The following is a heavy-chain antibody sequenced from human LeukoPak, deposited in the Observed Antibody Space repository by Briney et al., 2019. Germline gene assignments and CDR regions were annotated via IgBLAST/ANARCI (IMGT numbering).Heavy chain of an antibody. CDR1: GFTFSSYD. V-gene: IGHV3-48*03. CDR3: AGVSPFDSGSGIFYQGNYDFGMDV. D-gene: IGHD3-10*01. Sequence: GGSLRLSCAASGFTFSSYDMKWVRQAPGKGLEWVSYISGRGDIIYHADSVNGRFTMSRDNAKNSLYLQMNSLRAEDTAVYFCAGVSPFDSGSGIFYQGNYDFGMDVWGQGTAVTVSS. J-gene: IGHJ6*02. CDR2: ISGRGDII.